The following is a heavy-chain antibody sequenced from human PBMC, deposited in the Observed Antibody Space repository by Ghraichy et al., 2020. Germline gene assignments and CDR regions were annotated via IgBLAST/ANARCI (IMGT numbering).Heavy chain of an antibody. CDR2: IKQDGSEK. J-gene: IGHJ4*02. Sequence: GGSLRLACAASGFTFSHYWMTWVRQAPGKGLEWVANIKQDGSEKYYVDSVKGRFTISRDNAKNSLYLQMSSLRAEDTAVYYCARYRDGGEFDYWGQGTLVTVSS. D-gene: IGHD4-23*01. V-gene: IGHV3-7*03. CDR1: GFTFSHYW. CDR3: ARYRDGGEFDY.